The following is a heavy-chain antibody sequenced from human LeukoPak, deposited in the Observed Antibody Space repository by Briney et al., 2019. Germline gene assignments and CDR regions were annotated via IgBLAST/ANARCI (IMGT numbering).Heavy chain of an antibody. CDR2: INPSSGGT. CDR3: ARVSGTTTKLDPFDY. D-gene: IGHD1-1*01. V-gene: IGHV1-46*01. CDR1: GYTFTSHY. Sequence: ASVKVSCKASGYTFTSHYIHWVRQAPGQGLEWMGRINPSSGGTSYAQKCQGRVNLTRDTSTSTVFMDLSSLKSEDTAVYFCARVSGTTTKLDPFDYWGQGALVTVSS. J-gene: IGHJ4*02.